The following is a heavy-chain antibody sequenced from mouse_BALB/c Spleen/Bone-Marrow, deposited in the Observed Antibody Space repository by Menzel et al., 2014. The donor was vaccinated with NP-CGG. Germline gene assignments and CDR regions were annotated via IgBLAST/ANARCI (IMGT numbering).Heavy chain of an antibody. V-gene: IGHV5-9-4*01. D-gene: IGHD2-4*01. J-gene: IGHJ4*01. CDR3: AREGLRRRAAMDY. Sequence: EVMLVESGGGLVKPGGSLKLSRAASGFTFSSYAMSWVRQSPEKGLEWVAEISSGGSYTYYPDTVTGRFTISRDNAKNTLYLEMSSLRSEDTATYYCAREGLRRRAAMDYWGQGTSVTVSS. CDR1: GFTFSSYA. CDR2: ISSGGSYT.